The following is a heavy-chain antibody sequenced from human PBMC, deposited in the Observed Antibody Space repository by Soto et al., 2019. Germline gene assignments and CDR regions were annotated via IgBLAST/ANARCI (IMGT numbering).Heavy chain of an antibody. J-gene: IGHJ6*02. CDR3: ARYCISTSCSVYYGMDV. V-gene: IGHV3-23*01. CDR1: GFTFNIYA. Sequence: GGSLRLSCAASGFTFNIYAMTWVRQAPGKGLEWLAAISNGGGDTYYADSGKGRFTISRDNSKNNPYLQMNSLSAEDTAVYYCARYCISTSCSVYYGMDVWGPGTTVTVSS. D-gene: IGHD2-2*01. CDR2: ISNGGGDT.